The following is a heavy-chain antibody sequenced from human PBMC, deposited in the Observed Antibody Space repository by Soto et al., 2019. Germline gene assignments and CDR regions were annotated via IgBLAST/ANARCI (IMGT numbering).Heavy chain of an antibody. CDR1: GFNFNIYA. V-gene: IGHV3-23*01. D-gene: IGHD1-1*01. J-gene: IGHJ6*03. CDR2: ISPGGDST. Sequence: EVQLLESGGGLVQPGGSLRLSCAASGFNFNIYAMTWVRQAPGKGLEWVSTISPGGDSTYFADSVKGRVTISRDNSKNTLSLQMNSLRAADTATYFCAKALGNPYYYYYMDVWGTGTTVTVSS. CDR3: AKALGNPYYYYYMDV.